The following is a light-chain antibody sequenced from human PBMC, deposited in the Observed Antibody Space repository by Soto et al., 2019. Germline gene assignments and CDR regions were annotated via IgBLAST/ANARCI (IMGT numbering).Light chain of an antibody. CDR2: DAS. CDR1: QGVSSY. CDR3: QQRSNWPIT. J-gene: IGKJ5*01. Sequence: EIGLTQSPATLSLSPGERATLSCGASQGVSSYLAWYQQKTGQAPRLLIYDASNRATGIPARLSGSGSGTDLTITISSIETEDFEVYYCQQRSNWPITFGHGTRLEIK. V-gene: IGKV3-11*01.